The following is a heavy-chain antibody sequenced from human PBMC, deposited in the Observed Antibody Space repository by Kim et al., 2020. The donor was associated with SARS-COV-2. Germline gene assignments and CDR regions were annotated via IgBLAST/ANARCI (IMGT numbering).Heavy chain of an antibody. CDR1: GGSFSGYY. D-gene: IGHD6-6*01. Sequence: SETLSLTCAVYGGSFSGYYWSWIRQPPGKGLEWIGEINHSGSTNYNPSLKSRVTISVDTSKNQFSLKLSSVTAADTAVYYCARMEAARPSTYYYYYMDVWGKGTTVTVSS. CDR2: INHSGST. V-gene: IGHV4-34*01. CDR3: ARMEAARPSTYYYYYMDV. J-gene: IGHJ6*03.